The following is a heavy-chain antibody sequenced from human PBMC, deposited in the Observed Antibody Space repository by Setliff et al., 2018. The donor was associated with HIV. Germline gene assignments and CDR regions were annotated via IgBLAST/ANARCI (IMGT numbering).Heavy chain of an antibody. V-gene: IGHV3-73*01. CDR3: ARPQHIYDDSSDDY. CDR2: ILDKANGYAT. D-gene: IGHD3-22*01. J-gene: IGHJ4*02. CDR1: GYTFTSYG. Sequence: KVSCKASGYTFTSYGISWVRQASGKGLEWVGRILDKANGYATAYAASVKGRFTISRDDSKNTAYLQMSSLKTEDTAVYYCARPQHIYDDSSDDYWGQGTLVTVSS.